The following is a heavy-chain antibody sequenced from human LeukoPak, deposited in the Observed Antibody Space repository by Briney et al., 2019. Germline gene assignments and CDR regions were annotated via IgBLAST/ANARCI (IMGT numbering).Heavy chain of an antibody. D-gene: IGHD5-24*01. CDR2: TYYRSKWYN. CDR1: GDSVSSNSAA. V-gene: IGHV6-1*01. J-gene: IGHJ4*02. CDR3: ARAKSPKFRDGHNPFDY. Sequence: SQTLSLTCAISGDSVSSNSAAWNWIRQSPSRGLEWPGRTYYRSKWYNDYAVSVKSRITINPDTSKNQFSLQLNSVTPEDTAVYYCARAKSPKFRDGHNPFDYWGQGTLVTVSS.